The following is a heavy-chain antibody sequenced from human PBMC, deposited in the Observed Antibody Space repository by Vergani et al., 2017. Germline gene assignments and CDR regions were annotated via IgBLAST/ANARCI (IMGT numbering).Heavy chain of an antibody. Sequence: QVQLVQSGAEVKKPGSSVKVSCKASGGTFRTYAIIWVRQAPGQGLEWMGGILPMFGTANYGQKFQGRVTISADESTRTAYMEVSSLRSEDTATYYCATVWGAPYSSSSSDFDYWGQGTLVTVSS. J-gene: IGHJ4*02. CDR2: ILPMFGTA. CDR1: GGTFRTYA. CDR3: ATVWGAPYSSSSSDFDY. D-gene: IGHD6-6*01. V-gene: IGHV1-69*01.